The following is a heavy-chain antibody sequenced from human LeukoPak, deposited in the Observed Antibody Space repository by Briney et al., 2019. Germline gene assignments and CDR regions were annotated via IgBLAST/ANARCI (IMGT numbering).Heavy chain of an antibody. CDR2: ISSSSSTI. D-gene: IGHD1-26*01. V-gene: IGHV3-48*01. CDR3: ARFRSGSYFDY. Sequence: GGSLGLSCAASGFTFRSYSMKGARDPPGRGLEGGSYISSSSSTIYYADSVKGRFTISRDNAKNSLYLQMNSLRAEDTAVYYCARFRSGSYFDYWGQGTLVTVSS. J-gene: IGHJ4*02. CDR1: GFTFRSYS.